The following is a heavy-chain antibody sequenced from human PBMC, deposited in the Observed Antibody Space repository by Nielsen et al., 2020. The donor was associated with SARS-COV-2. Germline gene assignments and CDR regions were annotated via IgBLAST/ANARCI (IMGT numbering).Heavy chain of an antibody. CDR3: TRPLDSGWYDY. J-gene: IGHJ4*02. CDR2: IRSYANDYAT. Sequence: GESLKISCAASGFTFSGSAMHWVRQASGKGLEWVGRIRSYANDYATAYAASVKGRFTISRDDSKNTAYLQMNSLKTEDTAVYYCTRPLDSGWYDYWGQGTLVTVSS. V-gene: IGHV3-73*01. D-gene: IGHD6-19*01. CDR1: GFTFSGSA.